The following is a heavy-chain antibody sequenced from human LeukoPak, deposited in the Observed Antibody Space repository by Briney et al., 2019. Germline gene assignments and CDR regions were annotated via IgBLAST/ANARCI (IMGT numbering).Heavy chain of an antibody. Sequence: SETLSLTCPVSGGSISSSSYYWGWLRQPPGKGLEWIGSIYYSGSTYYNPSLKRRVTISVDTSKNQFSLKLSSVTAADTAVYYSARDGRVGATYDYWGQGTLVTVSS. V-gene: IGHV4-39*07. D-gene: IGHD1-26*01. J-gene: IGHJ4*02. CDR3: ARDGRVGATYDY. CDR2: IYYSGST. CDR1: GGSISSSSYY.